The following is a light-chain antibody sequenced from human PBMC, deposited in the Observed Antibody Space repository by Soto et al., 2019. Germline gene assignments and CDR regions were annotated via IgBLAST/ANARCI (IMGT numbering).Light chain of an antibody. CDR2: GNS. J-gene: IGLJ2*01. CDR3: QSYDSSLGGYVV. V-gene: IGLV1-40*01. CDR1: SSNIGAGYD. Sequence: QSVLPQPPSVSGAPGQRGTISCTGSSSNIGAGYDVHWYQQLPGTAPKLLIYGNSNRPSGVPDRFSGSKSGTSASLAITGLQAEDEAEYYCQSYDSSLGGYVVFGGGTKLTVL.